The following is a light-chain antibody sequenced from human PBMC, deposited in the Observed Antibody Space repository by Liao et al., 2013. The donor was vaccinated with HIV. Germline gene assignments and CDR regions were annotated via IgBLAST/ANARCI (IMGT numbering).Light chain of an antibody. Sequence: SYDLTQPPSVSVSPGQTATITCSGDQLGDRYVSWYQQKPGQSPTVVIFQDTNRPSGISERFSGSNSGNSATLTISGTQAIDEADYYCQAWDSGTVFGGGTKLTV. CDR1: QLGDRY. CDR2: QDT. J-gene: IGLJ3*02. CDR3: QAWDSGTV. V-gene: IGLV3-1*01.